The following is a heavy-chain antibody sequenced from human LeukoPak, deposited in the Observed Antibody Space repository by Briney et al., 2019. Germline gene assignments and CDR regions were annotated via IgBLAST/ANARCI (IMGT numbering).Heavy chain of an antibody. V-gene: IGHV1-2*02. Sequence: VASVKVSCKASGYTFTDYYMHWVRQAPGQGLEWMGWINPNSGDTNHAQNFQGRVTLTRDTSISTAYMELSSLRSDDSAVYYCAREYCSGGSCRQGFDYWGQGTLVTVSS. CDR1: GYTFTDYY. J-gene: IGHJ4*02. D-gene: IGHD2-15*01. CDR3: AREYCSGGSCRQGFDY. CDR2: INPNSGDT.